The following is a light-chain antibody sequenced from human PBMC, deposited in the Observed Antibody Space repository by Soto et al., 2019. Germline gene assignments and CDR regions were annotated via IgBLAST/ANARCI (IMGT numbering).Light chain of an antibody. CDR2: GAS. V-gene: IGKV3-20*01. Sequence: EIVLTQSPGTLSLSPGEGATLSCRASQSVGSSHLAWYQQKPGQAPRLLIYGASSRATGIPDRFSGSGSGTDFTLTISRLEPEDFAVYYCQQYGSSPSFGQGTKVDIK. CDR3: QQYGSSPS. CDR1: QSVGSSH. J-gene: IGKJ1*01.